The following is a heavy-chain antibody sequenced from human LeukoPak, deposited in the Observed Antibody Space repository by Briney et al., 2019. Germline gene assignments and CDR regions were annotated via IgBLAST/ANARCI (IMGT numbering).Heavy chain of an antibody. CDR3: ARDLGAVAGTIDY. Sequence: GGSLRLSCAASGFTFSSYSMNWVRQAPGKGLEWVSSISSSSSYIYYADSVRGRFTISRDNAKNSLYLQMNSLRAEDTAVYYCARDLGAVAGTIDYWGQGTLVTVSS. D-gene: IGHD6-19*01. CDR1: GFTFSSYS. J-gene: IGHJ4*02. V-gene: IGHV3-21*01. CDR2: ISSSSSYI.